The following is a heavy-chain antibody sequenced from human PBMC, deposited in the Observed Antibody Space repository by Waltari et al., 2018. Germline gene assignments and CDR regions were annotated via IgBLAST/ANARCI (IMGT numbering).Heavy chain of an antibody. J-gene: IGHJ6*02. D-gene: IGHD2-15*01. CDR1: GVTRGSYV. Sequence: QVQLVQSGAEVKKPGSAVKVSCEASGVTRGSYVISWVRQAPGQGLAWMGRIIPLFGATNYAQRFQGRLKITADKPTRSAYIAYMELSSLTSEDTAVYYCARAGGNCNGDDCYSSFPWGMDVWGPGTTVTVSS. CDR2: IIPLFGAT. V-gene: IGHV1-69*08. CDR3: ARAGGNCNGDDCYSSFPWGMDV.